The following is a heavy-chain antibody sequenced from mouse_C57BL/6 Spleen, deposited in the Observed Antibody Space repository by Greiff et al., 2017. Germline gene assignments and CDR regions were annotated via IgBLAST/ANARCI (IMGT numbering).Heavy chain of an antibody. CDR1: GYTFTDYE. V-gene: IGHV1-15*01. CDR3: TRRNYYGSSLYYFDY. Sequence: QVQLKQSGAELVRPGASVTLSCKASGYTFTDYEMHWVKQTPVHGLKWIGAIDPETGGTAYNQKFKGKAILTADKSSSTAYMELRSLTSEDSAVYYCTRRNYYGSSLYYFDYWGQGTTLTVSS. D-gene: IGHD1-1*01. CDR2: IDPETGGT. J-gene: IGHJ2*01.